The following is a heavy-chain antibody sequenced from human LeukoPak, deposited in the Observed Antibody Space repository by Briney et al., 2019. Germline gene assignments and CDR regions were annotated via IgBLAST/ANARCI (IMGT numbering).Heavy chain of an antibody. D-gene: IGHD3-3*01. CDR2: IYYSGST. J-gene: IGHJ4*02. Sequence: TSETLSLTCTASGGSISSSSYYWGWIRQPPGKGLEWTGSIYYSGSTYYNPSLKSRVTISVDTSKNQFSLKLSSVTAADTAVYYCARHGFDFWSGYYSNYFDYWGQGTLVTVSS. CDR1: GGSISSSSYY. V-gene: IGHV4-39*01. CDR3: ARHGFDFWSGYYSNYFDY.